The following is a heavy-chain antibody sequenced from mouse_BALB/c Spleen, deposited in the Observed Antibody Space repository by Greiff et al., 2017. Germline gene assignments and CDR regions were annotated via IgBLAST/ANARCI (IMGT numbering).Heavy chain of an antibody. V-gene: IGHV14-3*02. CDR1: GFNIKDTY. CDR3: ARVYYYGSYWYFDV. CDR2: IDPANGNT. Sequence: VQLKQSGAELVKPGASVKLSCTASGFNIKDTYMHWVKQRPEQGLEWIGRIDPANGNTKYDPKFQGKATITADTSSNTAYLQLSSLTSEDTAVYYCARVYYYGSYWYFDVWGAGTTVTVSS. J-gene: IGHJ1*01. D-gene: IGHD1-1*01.